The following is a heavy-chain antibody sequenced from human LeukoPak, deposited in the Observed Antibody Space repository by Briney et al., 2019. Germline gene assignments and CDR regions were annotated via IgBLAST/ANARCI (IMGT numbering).Heavy chain of an antibody. CDR3: ARAPQLERPDFDY. CDR1: GYTFTGYY. CDR2: INPNSGGT. D-gene: IGHD1-1*01. V-gene: IGHV1-2*02. J-gene: IGHJ4*02. Sequence: ASVKVSCKASGYTFTGYYMHWVRQAPGQGLEWMGWINPNSGGTNYAQKFQGRVTMTRDTSISTAYMELSRLRSDDTAVYYCARAPQLERPDFDYWGQGTLVTVSP.